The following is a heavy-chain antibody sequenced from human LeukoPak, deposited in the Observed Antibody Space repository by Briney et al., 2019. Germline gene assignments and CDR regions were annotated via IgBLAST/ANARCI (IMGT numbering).Heavy chain of an antibody. D-gene: IGHD5-18*01. J-gene: IGHJ2*01. CDR1: GFNFSSYA. CDR2: ISYGGIDK. V-gene: IGHV3-30*04. CDR3: AKNGAMASHWYFDL. Sequence: GGSLRLSCAASGFNFSSYAMHWVRQAPGEGLEWVGLISYGGIDKSYADSVKGRFTISRDSSKRTLYLQMNSLRAEDTAVYYCAKNGAMASHWYFDLWGRGTLVTVSS.